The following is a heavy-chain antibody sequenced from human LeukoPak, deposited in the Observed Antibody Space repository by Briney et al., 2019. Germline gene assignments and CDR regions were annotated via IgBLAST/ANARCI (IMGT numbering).Heavy chain of an antibody. CDR3: AKEGTASKPSDLDY. CDR1: EFIFSDYG. V-gene: IGHV3-30*02. D-gene: IGHD1/OR15-1a*01. Sequence: GGSLRLSCAASEFIFSDYGMHWVRQAPGKGLEWVTFIRYDGSNKYYVDSVKGRFTISRDNSKNILYLQMNSLSSEDTAVYYCAKEGTASKPSDLDYWGQGTLVTVSS. J-gene: IGHJ4*02. CDR2: IRYDGSNK.